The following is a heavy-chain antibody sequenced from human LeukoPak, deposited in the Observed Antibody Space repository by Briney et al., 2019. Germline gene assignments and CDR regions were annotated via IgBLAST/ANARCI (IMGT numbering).Heavy chain of an antibody. D-gene: IGHD3-9*01. V-gene: IGHV4-59*01. Sequence: PSETLSLTCTVSGGSISSYYWSWIRQPPGKGLEWIGYIYYSGSTNYNPSLKSRVTISVDTSKNQFSLKLSSVTPADTAVYYCARNDYDILTGSGAFDIWGQGTMVTVSS. CDR3: ARNDYDILTGSGAFDI. CDR1: GGSISSYY. J-gene: IGHJ3*02. CDR2: IYYSGST.